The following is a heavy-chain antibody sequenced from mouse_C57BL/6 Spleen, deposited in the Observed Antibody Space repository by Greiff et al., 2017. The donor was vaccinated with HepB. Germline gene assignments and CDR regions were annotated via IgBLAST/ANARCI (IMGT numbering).Heavy chain of an antibody. CDR2: IDPETGGT. V-gene: IGHV1-15*01. Sequence: QVLLKESGAELVRPGASVTLSCKASGYTFTDYEMHWVKQTPVHGLEWIGAIDPETGGTSYTQTFKGQAILTADKSSSTAYMELRSLTSEDSAVCYCTGRSTTVHFDYWGQGTTLTVSS. D-gene: IGHD1-1*01. J-gene: IGHJ2*01. CDR1: GYTFTDYE. CDR3: TGRSTTVHFDY.